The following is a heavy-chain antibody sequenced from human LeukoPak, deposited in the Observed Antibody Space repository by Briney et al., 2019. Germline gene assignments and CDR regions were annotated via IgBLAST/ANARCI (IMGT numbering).Heavy chain of an antibody. D-gene: IGHD2-21*01. J-gene: IGHJ4*02. CDR3: ARQYSRSVVAGSRPDL. Sequence: SETLALTCSVSGGSISSSSYYWGWIRQSPGKGLEWIGSMYYRGTTYENSSLKSRLTLSIDTSNTQFSLKLTSVTAAYTPVYFCARQYSRSVVAGSRPDLWGQGLLVTVSS. CDR2: MYYRGTT. V-gene: IGHV4-39*01. CDR1: GGSISSSSYY.